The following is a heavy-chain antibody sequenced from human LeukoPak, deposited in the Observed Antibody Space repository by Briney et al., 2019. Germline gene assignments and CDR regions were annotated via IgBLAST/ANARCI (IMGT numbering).Heavy chain of an antibody. Sequence: PSETLSLTCAVYGGSFSGYYWSWIRQPPGKGLEWIGEIYHSGSTNYNPSLKSRVTISVDKSKNQFSLKLSSVTAADTAVYYCARDLWFGELLTYAFDIWGQGTMVTVSS. D-gene: IGHD3-10*01. CDR2: IYHSGST. CDR1: GGSFSGYY. J-gene: IGHJ3*02. V-gene: IGHV4-34*01. CDR3: ARDLWFGELLTYAFDI.